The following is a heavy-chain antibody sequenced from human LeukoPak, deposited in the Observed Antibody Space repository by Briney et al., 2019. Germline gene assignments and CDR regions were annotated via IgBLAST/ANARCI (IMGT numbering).Heavy chain of an antibody. CDR3: ATDLAHYDSSGLVDY. D-gene: IGHD3-22*01. V-gene: IGHV1-69*13. CDR1: GYTFTSYG. CDR2: IIPIFGTA. J-gene: IGHJ4*02. Sequence: SVKVSCKASGYTFTSYGISWVRQAPGQGLEWMGGIIPIFGTANYAQKFQGRVTITADESTSTAYMELSSLRSEDTAVYYCATDLAHYDSSGLVDYWGQGTLVTVSS.